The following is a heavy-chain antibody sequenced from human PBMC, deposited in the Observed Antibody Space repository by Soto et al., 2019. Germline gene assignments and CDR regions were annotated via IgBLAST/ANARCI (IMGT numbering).Heavy chain of an antibody. D-gene: IGHD6-13*01. CDR2: ISSSSSYI. J-gene: IGHJ3*01. CDR1: GFPSRRYS. CDR3: ARVCWGSSWNAFYL. V-gene: IGHV3-21*01. Sequence: SLRLSCEAPGFPSRRYSMNLVRHAPGKGLEWVSSISSSSSYIYYAASAKGGFTISRDNAKNSLYVQMNSLRAEEKALSYCARVCWGSSWNAFYLWGQGTMVTVSS.